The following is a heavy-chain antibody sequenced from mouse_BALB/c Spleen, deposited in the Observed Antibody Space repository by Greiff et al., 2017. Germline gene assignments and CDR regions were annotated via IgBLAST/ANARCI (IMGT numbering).Heavy chain of an antibody. CDR3: AREGGYNGYYGWYFDV. D-gene: IGHD2-3*01. J-gene: IGHJ1*01. Sequence: EVMLVESGGGLVKPGGSLKLSCAASGFTFSSYAMSWVRQTPEKRLEWVASISSGGSTYYPDSVKGRFTISRDNARNILYLQMSSLRSEDTAMYYCAREGGYNGYYGWYFDVWGAGTTVTVSS. V-gene: IGHV5-6-5*01. CDR2: ISSGGST. CDR1: GFTFSSYA.